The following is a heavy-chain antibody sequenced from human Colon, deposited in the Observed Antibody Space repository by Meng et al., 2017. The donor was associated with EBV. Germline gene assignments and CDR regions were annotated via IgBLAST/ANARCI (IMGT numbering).Heavy chain of an antibody. J-gene: IGHJ4*02. V-gene: IGHV4-39*07. CDR3: VISSHN. D-gene: IGHD3-3*02. CDR1: VGSTTSPHSY. CDR2: IYSRGST. Sequence: LQDPGPRLLTPSESLSLTFTNSVGSTTSPHSYGSWVRQPPVKDREWIGSIYSRGSTNYNPSLKSRISMSVVMSKNQFSLKVNSVTAADTAIYYCVISSHNWGQGTLVTVSS.